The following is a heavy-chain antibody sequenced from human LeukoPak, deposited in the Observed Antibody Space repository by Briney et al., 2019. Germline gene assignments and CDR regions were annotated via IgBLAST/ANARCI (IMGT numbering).Heavy chain of an antibody. J-gene: IGHJ4*02. CDR2: ISHNGGVT. Sequence: GGSLRLSCAASGFRFSDYAVHWLRQAPGKGLEWVAIISHNGGVTDHTDSVKGRFSVSRDNSDYFLYLQMDNLRLDDTAVYYCARDEGHSTNWGLFDFWGQGSLVTVS. CDR3: ARDEGHSTNWGLFDF. D-gene: IGHD6-13*01. V-gene: IGHV3-30-3*01. CDR1: GFRFSDYA.